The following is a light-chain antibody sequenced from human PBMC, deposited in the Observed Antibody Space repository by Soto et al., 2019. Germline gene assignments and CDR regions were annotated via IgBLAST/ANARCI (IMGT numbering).Light chain of an antibody. CDR2: LGS. V-gene: IGKV2-28*01. CDR3: MQPLQSWT. Sequence: DMVITQSPLSLPFTPGEPASISCMSSQILLHSNGYNYLDWYLQKPGQSPQLLIYLGSNRASGVPDRFSGSGSGTDFTLKISRVEAEDVGVYYCMQPLQSWTFGQGTKVDIK. J-gene: IGKJ1*01. CDR1: QILLHSNGYNY.